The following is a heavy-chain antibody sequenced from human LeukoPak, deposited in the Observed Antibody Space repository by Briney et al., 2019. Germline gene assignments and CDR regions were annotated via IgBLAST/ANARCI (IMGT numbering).Heavy chain of an antibody. CDR2: IYYNGNT. J-gene: IGHJ4*01. CDR3: ARNSNYDFWSSYY. D-gene: IGHD3-3*01. Sequence: SETLSLTCTVSGGSISSYYWSWIRKPPGKGLEWIGYIYYNGNTNYNPSLKSRVTISVDTSKNQFSLKLTSVTAADTAVYYCARNSNYDFWSSYYWGHGTLVTVPS. V-gene: IGHV4-59*01. CDR1: GGSISSYY.